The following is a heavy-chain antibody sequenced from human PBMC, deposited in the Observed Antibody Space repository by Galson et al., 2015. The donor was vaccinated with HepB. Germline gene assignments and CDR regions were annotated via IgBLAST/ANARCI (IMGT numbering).Heavy chain of an antibody. J-gene: IGHJ4*02. CDR3: ARDVSEGSQQYPEIVPTASDY. D-gene: IGHD1-26*01. CDR1: GYTFTTYY. Sequence: SVKVSCKASGYTFTTYYVHWVRQAPGQGFEWMGIINPSGGRTTYAQKFQGRLSMTTDTSTNTIYMELSSLRSEDTAMYFCARDVSEGSQQYPEIVPTASDYWGQGTLVTVSS. CDR2: INPSGGRT. V-gene: IGHV1-46*01.